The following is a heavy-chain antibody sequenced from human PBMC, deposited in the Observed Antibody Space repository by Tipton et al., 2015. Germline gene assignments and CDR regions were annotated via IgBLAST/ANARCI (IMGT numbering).Heavy chain of an antibody. CDR2: INQSGST. J-gene: IGHJ6*02. CDR1: DGSFSGYY. D-gene: IGHD3-16*01. CDR3: ALWGVGGARGVDV. Sequence: TLSLTCTVYDGSFSGYYWSWIRQPPGKGLGWIGEINQSGSTNYNPSLKSRVTISVDTSRNQFSLNLTSVTAADTAVYYCALWGVGGARGVDVGGQGTTVIVSS. V-gene: IGHV4-34*01.